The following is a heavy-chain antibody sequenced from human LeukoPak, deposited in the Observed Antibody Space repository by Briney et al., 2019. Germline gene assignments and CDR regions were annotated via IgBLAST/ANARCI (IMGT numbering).Heavy chain of an antibody. CDR3: ARQGTLVYDSSGYYSPSFDY. CDR1: GGSISSSSYY. Sequence: SETLSLTCTVSGGSISSSSYYWGWIRQPPGKGLEWIGSIYYSGSTYCNPSLKSRVTISVDTSKNQFSLKLSSVTAADTAVYYCARQGTLVYDSSGYYSPSFDYWGQGTLVTVSS. V-gene: IGHV4-39*01. D-gene: IGHD3-22*01. J-gene: IGHJ4*02. CDR2: IYYSGST.